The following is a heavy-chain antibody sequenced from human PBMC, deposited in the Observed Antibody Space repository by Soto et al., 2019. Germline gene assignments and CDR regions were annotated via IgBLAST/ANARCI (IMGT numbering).Heavy chain of an antibody. J-gene: IGHJ4*02. V-gene: IGHV3-30*03. CDR2: ISSDGSNR. CDR3: ARYSGKYQGPIDY. Sequence: QVQLVESGGGVVQPGRSLRLSCAASGFTFSHYGIHWVRQAPGKGLEWLAVISSDGSNRHYADSVKGRFTVSRDNSKTTLYLQMNSLRAEDTAVYFCARYSGKYQGPIDYWGQGTLVTVSS. CDR1: GFTFSHYG. D-gene: IGHD1-26*01.